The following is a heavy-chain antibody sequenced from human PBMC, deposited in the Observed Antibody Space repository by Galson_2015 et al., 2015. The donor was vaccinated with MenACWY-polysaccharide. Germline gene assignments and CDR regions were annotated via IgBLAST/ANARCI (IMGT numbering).Heavy chain of an antibody. V-gene: IGHV3-7*01. Sequence: SLRLSCAASAFTFSSYWMSWVRQAPGKGLEWVADIKEDGSDKYYVDSVKGRFTISRDNAKNSLYLQMNSLRDEDTAVYYCATGPSGYYRFDSWGQGTLVTVSS. CDR2: IKEDGSDK. CDR3: ATGPSGYYRFDS. J-gene: IGHJ4*02. CDR1: AFTFSSYW. D-gene: IGHD3-22*01.